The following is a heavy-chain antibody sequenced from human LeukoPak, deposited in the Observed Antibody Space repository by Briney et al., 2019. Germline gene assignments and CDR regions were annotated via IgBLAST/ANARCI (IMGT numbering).Heavy chain of an antibody. Sequence: PGGSLRLSCAASGFTFSSYSMNWVRQAPGKGLEWVSSISSSSSYVYYADSVKGRFTISRDNAKNSLYLQMNSLRAEDTAVYYCARDGQGAPGYWGQGTLVTVSS. CDR2: ISSSSSYV. J-gene: IGHJ4*02. D-gene: IGHD2-2*01. V-gene: IGHV3-21*01. CDR3: ARDGQGAPGY. CDR1: GFTFSSYS.